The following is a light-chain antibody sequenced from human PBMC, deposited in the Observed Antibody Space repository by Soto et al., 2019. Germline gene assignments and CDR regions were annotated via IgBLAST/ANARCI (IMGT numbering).Light chain of an antibody. J-gene: IGKJ1*01. Sequence: DIQMTQSPSSLSASVGDRVTITCRASQSISSYLNWYQQKPGKAPKLLIYAASSLQSGVPSRFSGSGSGTDFTLTISSLQPEDFALYYCQHSYSTPRTFGQGTKVEIK. CDR3: QHSYSTPRT. V-gene: IGKV1-39*01. CDR2: AAS. CDR1: QSISSY.